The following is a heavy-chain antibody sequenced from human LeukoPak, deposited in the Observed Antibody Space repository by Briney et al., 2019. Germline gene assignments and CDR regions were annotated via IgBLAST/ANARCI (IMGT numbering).Heavy chain of an antibody. J-gene: IGHJ6*02. CDR1: GGSISSYY. CDR3: ARDVDTAMVTYGMDV. Sequence: SETLSLTCTVSGGSISSYYWSWIRQPAGKGLKWIGRIYTSGSTNYNPSLKSRVTMSVDTSKNQFSLKLSSVTAADTAVYYCARDVDTAMVTYGMDVWGQGTTVTVSS. D-gene: IGHD5-18*01. CDR2: IYTSGST. V-gene: IGHV4-4*07.